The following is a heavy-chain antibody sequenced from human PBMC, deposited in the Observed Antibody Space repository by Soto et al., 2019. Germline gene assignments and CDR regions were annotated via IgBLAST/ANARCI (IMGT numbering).Heavy chain of an antibody. CDR1: GFTFSSHA. Sequence: GGSLRLSCAASGFTFSSHALHWVRQAPGKGLEWMAVISYDGTNKYYADSVKGRFTISRDNSKNTLYLQMNSLRAEDTAVYYCAGCSGGSCWNFDYWGQGTLVTVSS. CDR3: AGCSGGSCWNFDY. D-gene: IGHD2-15*01. CDR2: ISYDGTNK. V-gene: IGHV3-30-3*01. J-gene: IGHJ4*02.